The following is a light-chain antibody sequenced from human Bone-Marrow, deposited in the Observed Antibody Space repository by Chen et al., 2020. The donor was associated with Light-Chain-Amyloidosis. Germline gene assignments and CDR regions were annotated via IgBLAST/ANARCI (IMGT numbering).Light chain of an antibody. CDR3: QVWDRSSDRPV. V-gene: IGLV3-21*02. J-gene: IGLJ3*02. CDR2: DDS. CDR1: NIGSTS. Sequence: SYVLTQPSSVSVAPGQTATIACGGNNIGSTSVHWYQQTPGQAPLLVVYDDSDRPPGIPERLSGSNSGNMATLTISRVEAGDEADYYCQVWDRSSDRPVFGGGTKLTVL.